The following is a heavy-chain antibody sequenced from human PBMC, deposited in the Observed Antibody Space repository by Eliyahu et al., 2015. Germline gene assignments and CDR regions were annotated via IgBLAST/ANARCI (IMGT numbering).Heavy chain of an antibody. CDR3: ARTPRGSYPYYFDS. D-gene: IGHD1-26*01. CDR2: IFYSANS. Sequence: QVQLQESGPGLVRPSETLSLICTVSGGSISSSSYYWAWTRQPPGKGVEGIGSIFYSANSYNNPSLKSRVSMSVDTSKNQFSLTLRSVTAADTAIYYCARTPRGSYPYYFDSWGQGSLVTVSS. CDR1: GGSISSSSYY. J-gene: IGHJ4*02. V-gene: IGHV4-39*01.